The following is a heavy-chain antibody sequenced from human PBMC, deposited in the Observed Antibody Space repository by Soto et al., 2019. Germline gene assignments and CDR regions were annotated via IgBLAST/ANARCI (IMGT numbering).Heavy chain of an antibody. CDR2: IYYSGRT. CDR3: ARYGSGTYSPTTFDC. Sequence: QVQLQESGPGLVKPSQTLSLTCTVSGGSISSADYYWSWIRQHPGKGLEWIGYIYYSGRTYYNPSLKSRVTISVDTSKNQVSLKVGSVTAADTAVYYCARYGSGTYSPTTFDCWGQGTLVTVSS. D-gene: IGHD3-10*01. CDR1: GGSISSADYY. J-gene: IGHJ4*02. V-gene: IGHV4-31*03.